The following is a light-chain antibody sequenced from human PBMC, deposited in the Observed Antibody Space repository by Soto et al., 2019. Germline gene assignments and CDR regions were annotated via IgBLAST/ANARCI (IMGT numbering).Light chain of an antibody. V-gene: IGKV3D-15*01. Sequence: IVMTQSPATLSVSPGERATPSCRAGQSVSSNLAWYQQKPGQAPRLLIYDASKRATGIPARFSGSGSGTDFTLTISSLEPEDFAVYYCQQYGSSPLVFGGGTKVDIK. CDR3: QQYGSSPLV. CDR2: DAS. CDR1: QSVSSN. J-gene: IGKJ4*01.